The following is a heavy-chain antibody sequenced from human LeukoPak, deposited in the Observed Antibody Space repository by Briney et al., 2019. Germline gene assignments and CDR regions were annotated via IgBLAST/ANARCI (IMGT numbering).Heavy chain of an antibody. V-gene: IGHV4-38-2*01. CDR1: GYSICSGYY. CDR2: IYHSGST. CDR3: ARHVGSELPDY. J-gene: IGHJ4*02. D-gene: IGHD1-7*01. Sequence: PSETLSLTCAVSGYSICSGYYWGWIRQPPGKGLEWIGSIYHSGSTYYNPSLKSRVTISVDTSKNQFSLKLSSVTAADTAVYYCARHVGSELPDYWGQGTLVTVSS.